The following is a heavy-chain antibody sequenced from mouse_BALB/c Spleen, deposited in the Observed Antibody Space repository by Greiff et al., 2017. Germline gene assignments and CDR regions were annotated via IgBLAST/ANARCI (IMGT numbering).Heavy chain of an antibody. J-gene: IGHJ3*01. CDR2: IDPANGNT. D-gene: IGHD2-4*01. CDR3: ASMITRRTWFAY. Sequence: EVQLKESGAELVKPGASVKLSCTASGFNIKDTYMHWVKQRPEQGLEWIGRIDPANGNTKYDPKFQGKATITADTSSNTAYLQLSSLTSEDTAVYYCASMITRRTWFAYWGQGTLVTVSA. CDR1: GFNIKDTY. V-gene: IGHV14-3*02.